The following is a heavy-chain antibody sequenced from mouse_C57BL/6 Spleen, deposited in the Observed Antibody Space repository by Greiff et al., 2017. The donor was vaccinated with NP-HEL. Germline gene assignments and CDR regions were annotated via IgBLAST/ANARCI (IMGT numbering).Heavy chain of an antibody. J-gene: IGHJ4*01. CDR1: GFNIKDYY. D-gene: IGHD1-1*01. CDR2: IDPEDGKT. CDR3: ARYSCSSLDYAIDY. V-gene: IGHV14-2*01. Sequence: EVQLQQSGAELVKPGASVKLSCTASGFNIKDYYMHWVKQRTEQCLEWTGRIDPEDGKTKYAPKLHGKSTITADTSSNTAYLRLSSLTSEDTSVYYWARYSCSSLDYAIDYWSQGTSFTDSS.